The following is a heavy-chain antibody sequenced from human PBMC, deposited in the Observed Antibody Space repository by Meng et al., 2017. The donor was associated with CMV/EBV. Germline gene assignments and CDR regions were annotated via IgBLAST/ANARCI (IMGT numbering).Heavy chain of an antibody. Sequence: QVQLQESGPGLVKPSETLSLTCSVSGCFFSGFFWTWTRQPAGKGLEWIGRIYSTGGTNYNPSFESRVTISLDGSNNQFSLKLNSVTAADTAIYYCARERGDDSGYNFDSWGQGTLVTVSS. V-gene: IGHV4-4*07. CDR2: IYSTGGT. D-gene: IGHD3-22*01. CDR3: ARERGDDSGYNFDS. CDR1: GCFFSGFF. J-gene: IGHJ4*02.